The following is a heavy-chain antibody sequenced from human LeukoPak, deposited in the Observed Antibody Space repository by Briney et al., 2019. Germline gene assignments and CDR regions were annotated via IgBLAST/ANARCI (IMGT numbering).Heavy chain of an antibody. CDR3: ARHAWGPDYGRVYYMDV. CDR1: GGSISSYY. J-gene: IGHJ6*03. D-gene: IGHD4/OR15-4a*01. CDR2: IYYSGST. V-gene: IGHV4-59*01. Sequence: SETLSLTCTVSGGSISSYYWSWIRQPPGKGLEWIGYIYYSGSTNYNPSLKSRVTISVDTSKNQFSLKLSSVTAADTAVYYCARHAWGPDYGRVYYMDVWGKGTTVTVSS.